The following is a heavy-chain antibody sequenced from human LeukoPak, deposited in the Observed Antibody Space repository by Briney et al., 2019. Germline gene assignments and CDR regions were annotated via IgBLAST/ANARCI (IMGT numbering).Heavy chain of an antibody. D-gene: IGHD5-18*01. CDR2: IWYDGSNK. J-gene: IGHJ4*02. CDR3: ATDTYGRYYFDY. V-gene: IGHV3-30*02. CDR1: GFTFSSYG. Sequence: GGSLRLSCAASGFTFSSYGMHWVRQAPGKGLEWVAIIWYDGSNKYYADSVKGRFTISRDNSKNTLYLQMNSLRAEDTAVYYCATDTYGRYYFDYWGQGTLVTVSS.